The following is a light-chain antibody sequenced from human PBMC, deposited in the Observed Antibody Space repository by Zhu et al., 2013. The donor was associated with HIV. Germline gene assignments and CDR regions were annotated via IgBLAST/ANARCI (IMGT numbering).Light chain of an antibody. Sequence: QSALTQPASVSGSPGQSITISCTGTSSDVGGYNYVSWYQQHPGKAPKLMIYEVSNRPSGVSNRFSGSKSGNTASLTISGLQAEDEADYYCSSYTSSPSHVMFGGGTRVTVL. CDR2: EVS. CDR1: SSDVGGYNY. J-gene: IGLJ3*02. V-gene: IGLV2-14*01. CDR3: SSYTSSPSHVM.